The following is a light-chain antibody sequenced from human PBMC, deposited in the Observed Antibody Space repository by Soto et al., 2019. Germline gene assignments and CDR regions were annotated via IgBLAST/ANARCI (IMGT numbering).Light chain of an antibody. CDR2: GGS. CDR3: QQYSSSWT. CDR1: QSVSSNH. Sequence: DIVLTQSPGTLSLSPGERATLSCRASQSVSSNHLAWYQQKPGQAPRLLIYGGSSRATGIPVRFSGSGSETDFTLTITRLEPEDFAVYYCQQYSSSWTVGQGTKVDIK. J-gene: IGKJ1*01. V-gene: IGKV3-20*01.